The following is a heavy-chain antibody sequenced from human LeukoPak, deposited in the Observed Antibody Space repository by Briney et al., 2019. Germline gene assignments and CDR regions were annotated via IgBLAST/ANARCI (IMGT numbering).Heavy chain of an antibody. J-gene: IGHJ4*02. V-gene: IGHV4-61*02. Sequence: SETLSLTCTVSGGSISSSSYYWSWIRQPAGKGLEWIGRIYTSGSTNYNPSLKSRVTMSVDTSKNQFSLKLSSVTAADTAVYYCARGSSGFTMVRGAIFDYWGQGTLVTVSS. CDR3: ARGSSGFTMVRGAIFDY. D-gene: IGHD3-10*01. CDR1: GGSISSSSYY. CDR2: IYTSGST.